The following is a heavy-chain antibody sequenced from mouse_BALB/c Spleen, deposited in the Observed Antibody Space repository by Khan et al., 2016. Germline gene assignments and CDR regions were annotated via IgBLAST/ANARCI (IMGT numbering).Heavy chain of an antibody. D-gene: IGHD1-1*01. Sequence: QIQLVQSGPELKKPGETVKISCKASGYTFTNFGINWVRQAPGKGLEWMDWINTNTGETTYADDFKGRFAFSLETSASTAYLQINNLIKEDKATYFCATGIATVIATRRDYWGQGTTLTVSS. V-gene: IGHV9-1*02. CDR1: GYTFTNFG. CDR3: ATGIATVIATRRDY. J-gene: IGHJ2*01. CDR2: INTNTGET.